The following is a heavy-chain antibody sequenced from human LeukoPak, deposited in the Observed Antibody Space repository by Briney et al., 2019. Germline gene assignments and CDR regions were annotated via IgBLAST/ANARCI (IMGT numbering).Heavy chain of an antibody. J-gene: IGHJ4*02. CDR1: GGSISSGSSC. Sequence: SQTLSLTCTVSGGSISSGSSCWSWIRQHPGKGLEWIGYIYYSGSTYYNPSLKSRVTISVDTSKNQFSLKLSSVTAADTAVYYCALHRGGYSSSRPSNWGQGTLVTVSS. V-gene: IGHV4-31*03. CDR3: ALHRGGYSSSRPSN. CDR2: IYYSGST. D-gene: IGHD6-13*01.